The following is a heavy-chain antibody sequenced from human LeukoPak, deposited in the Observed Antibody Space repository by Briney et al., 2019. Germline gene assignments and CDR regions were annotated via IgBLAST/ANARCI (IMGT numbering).Heavy chain of an antibody. CDR3: ARAPWDYYDSSGNGMDV. CDR2: MNPNSGNT. J-gene: IGHJ6*02. CDR1: GYTFTSYD. Sequence: ASVKVSCKASGYTFTSYDINWVRQATGQGLEWMGWMNPNSGNTGYAQKFQGRVTMTRNTSISTAYMELSSLRSEDTAVYYCARAPWDYYDSSGNGMDVWGQGTTVTVSS. V-gene: IGHV1-8*01. D-gene: IGHD3-22*01.